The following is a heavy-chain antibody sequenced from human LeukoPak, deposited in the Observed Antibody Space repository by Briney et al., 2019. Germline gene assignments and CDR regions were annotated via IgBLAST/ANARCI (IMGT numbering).Heavy chain of an antibody. V-gene: IGHV3-74*01. D-gene: IGHD3-9*01. CDR3: ARGGAFSDNLFDS. CDR2: IKSDGSSP. Sequence: PGGSLRLSCAASGSSFSSYWMHWVRQAPGKGLVWASRIKSDGSSPGYADSVKGRFTISRDNAKNTLYLQMNSLRAEDTAVYFCARGGAFSDNLFDSWGQGTLVTVSS. J-gene: IGHJ4*02. CDR1: GSSFSSYW.